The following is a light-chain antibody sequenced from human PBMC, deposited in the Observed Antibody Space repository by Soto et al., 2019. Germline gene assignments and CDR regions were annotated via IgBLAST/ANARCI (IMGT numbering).Light chain of an antibody. CDR1: QSVSSY. V-gene: IGKV3-11*01. J-gene: IGKJ3*01. Sequence: SVVAVSLYKEERTTLSCRASQSVSSYLAWYQQKPGQAPRLLIYDASNRATGIPARFSGSGSGTDFTLTISSLVHEDFAVRYCSPLTDCLPSTFAHGTNLDIK. CDR2: DAS. CDR3: SPLTDCLPST.